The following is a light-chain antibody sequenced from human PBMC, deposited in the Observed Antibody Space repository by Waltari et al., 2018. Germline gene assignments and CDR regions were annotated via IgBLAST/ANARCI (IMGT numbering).Light chain of an antibody. V-gene: IGLV2-11*01. Sequence: QSALTQPPSLSGSPGQSVPISCTGTSSDVAGYDYVSWYQQHPGKAPKLMIYDVSKRPSGVPDRFSGSKSGNTASLTISGLQAEDEADYYCCSYAGSYTVVFGGGTKLTVL. CDR2: DVS. CDR3: CSYAGSYTVV. CDR1: SSDVAGYDY. J-gene: IGLJ3*02.